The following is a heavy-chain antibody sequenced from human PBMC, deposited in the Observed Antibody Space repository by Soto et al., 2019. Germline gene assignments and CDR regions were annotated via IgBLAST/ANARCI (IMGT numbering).Heavy chain of an antibody. D-gene: IGHD2-15*01. V-gene: IGHV1-69*12. CDR3: ARAHCSGGTCYRNSYYYGMDV. Sequence: QVQLVQSGAEVKKPGSSVKVSCKASGGTFSSYAISWVRQAPGQGLEWMGGIIPIFGTANYAQKFQGRVTITADESTSXAXMXXSSLSSEDTAVYYCARAHCSGGTCYRNSYYYGMDVWGHGTPVTVSS. CDR2: IIPIFGTA. CDR1: GGTFSSYA. J-gene: IGHJ6*02.